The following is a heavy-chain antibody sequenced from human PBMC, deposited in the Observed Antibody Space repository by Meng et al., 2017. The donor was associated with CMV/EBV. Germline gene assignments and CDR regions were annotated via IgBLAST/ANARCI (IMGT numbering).Heavy chain of an antibody. Sequence: QVQQQEWGAGLLQPSETLSLTCAVYGGSFSGYYWSWIRQPPGKGLEWIGEINHSGSTNYNPSLKSRVTISVDTSKNQFSLKLSSVTAADTAVYYCASSLTYPDYWGQGTLVTVSS. CDR3: ASSLTYPDY. D-gene: IGHD2-15*01. CDR1: GGSFSGYY. J-gene: IGHJ4*02. V-gene: IGHV4-34*01. CDR2: INHSGST.